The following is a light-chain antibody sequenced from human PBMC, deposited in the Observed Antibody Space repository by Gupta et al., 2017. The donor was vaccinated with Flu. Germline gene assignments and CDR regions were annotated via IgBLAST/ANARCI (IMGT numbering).Light chain of an antibody. CDR3: CSYAGSNTWV. J-gene: IGLJ3*02. Sequence: TSSDVGSYDLVSWYQQYPGKPPKVLIYEDNERPSGSSSRFSGSKSGNTASLTISGLQAEDEADYYCCSYAGSNTWVFGGGTKLTVL. CDR2: EDN. V-gene: IGLV2-23*01. CDR1: SSDVGSYDL.